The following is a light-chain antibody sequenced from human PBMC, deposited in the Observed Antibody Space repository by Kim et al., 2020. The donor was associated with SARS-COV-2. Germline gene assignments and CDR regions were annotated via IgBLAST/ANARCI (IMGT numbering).Light chain of an antibody. CDR1: NIGSKN. CDR2: RDS. CDR3: QVWDSSTAV. J-gene: IGLJ3*02. V-gene: IGLV3-9*01. Sequence: SGALGQTARITCGGNNIGSKNVHWYQQTPGQAPVLVIYRDSTRPSGIPERFSGSNSGNTATLTISRAQAGDEADYYCQVWDSSTAVFGGGTQLTVL.